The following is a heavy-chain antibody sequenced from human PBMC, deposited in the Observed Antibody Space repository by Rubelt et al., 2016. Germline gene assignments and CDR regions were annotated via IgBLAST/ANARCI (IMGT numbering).Heavy chain of an antibody. V-gene: IGHV3-74*01. J-gene: IGHJ5*02. D-gene: IGHD6-19*01. CDR2: INTAGSST. CDR1: GFTFSNYP. CDR3: ARGTFSSGWLS. Sequence: GGGLVQPGGSLRLSCAASGFTFSNYPMHWVRQAPGKGPVWVSRINTAGSSTNYADSVKGRFTISRDNAKNTLYLQMNSLRAEDTAVYYCARGTFSSGWLSWGQGTLVTVSS.